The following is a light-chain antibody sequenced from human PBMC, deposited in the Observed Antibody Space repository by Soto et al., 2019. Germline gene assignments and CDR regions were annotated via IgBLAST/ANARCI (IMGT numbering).Light chain of an antibody. V-gene: IGLV2-8*01. Sequence: QSVLIRPPSASGSPGQSVTISCTGTRRDIGGYDFVSWYQQHPGKAPKLMISEVSKRPSGVPDRFSGSKSGNTASLTISGLQTDDEADYYCCSFAGGTNLVFGTGTKVTVL. CDR2: EVS. CDR3: CSFAGGTNLV. CDR1: RRDIGGYDF. J-gene: IGLJ1*01.